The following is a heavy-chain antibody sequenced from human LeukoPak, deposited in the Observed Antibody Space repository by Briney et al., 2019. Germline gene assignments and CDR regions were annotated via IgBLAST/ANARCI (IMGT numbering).Heavy chain of an antibody. V-gene: IGHV4-59*03. CDR2: IHYSGTI. CDR1: GGSISAYY. J-gene: IGHJ4*02. D-gene: IGHD4-11*01. Sequence: SETLSLTCTVSGGSISAYYWNWIRQSPEKGLEWIGYIHYSGTINYNPSLKARVTMSIDTSKNQFSLKVSSVTAADTAVYYCAKSKSLGLQYFDNWGQGTLATVSS. CDR3: AKSKSLGLQYFDN.